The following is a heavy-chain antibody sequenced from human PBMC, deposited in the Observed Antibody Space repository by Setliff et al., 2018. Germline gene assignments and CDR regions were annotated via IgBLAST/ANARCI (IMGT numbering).Heavy chain of an antibody. CDR1: GNTLTESS. D-gene: IGHD3-9*01. CDR3: AAIVDTDWHKEFQY. CDR2: FDPQGGEI. J-gene: IGHJ1*01. V-gene: IGHV1-24*01. Sequence: ASVKVSCKLSGNTLTESSMHWVRQAPGGGPEWVGGFDPQGGEIIYAQKFQGRITMTEDTSTNTAYMELSSLRSEDTAVYYCAAIVDTDWHKEFQYWGQGTLVTVSS.